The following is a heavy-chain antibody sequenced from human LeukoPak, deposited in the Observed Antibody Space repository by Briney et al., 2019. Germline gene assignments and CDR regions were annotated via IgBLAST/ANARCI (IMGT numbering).Heavy chain of an antibody. CDR1: GYTFTSYG. V-gene: IGHV1-18*01. J-gene: IGHJ4*02. CDR2: ISAYNGNT. CDR3: ALKTTSVDYFDY. Sequence: ASVKVSCKASGYTFTSYGISWVRQAPGQGLEWMGWISAYNGNTNYARKLQGRVTMTTDTSTSTAYMELRSLRSDDTAVYYFALKTTSVDYFDYWGQGTLVTVSS. D-gene: IGHD1-7*01.